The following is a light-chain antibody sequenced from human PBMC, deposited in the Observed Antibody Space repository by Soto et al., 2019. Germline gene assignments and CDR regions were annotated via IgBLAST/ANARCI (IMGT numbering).Light chain of an antibody. CDR2: DAS. J-gene: IGKJ3*01. Sequence: DIQMTQSPSILSASVGDRVTITCRASQSIRSWLAWYQQKPGKAPKLLIYDASSLESGVPARFSGSGSGTDFALTISSLEPEDFALYYCQQRADWPITFGPGTKVDIK. V-gene: IGKV1-5*01. CDR3: QQRADWPIT. CDR1: QSIRSW.